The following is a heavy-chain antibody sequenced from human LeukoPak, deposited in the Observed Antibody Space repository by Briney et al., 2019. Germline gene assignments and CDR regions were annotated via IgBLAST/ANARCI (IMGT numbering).Heavy chain of an antibody. CDR2: IYPGDSDT. V-gene: IGHV5-51*01. CDR1: GYSFTDYW. D-gene: IGHD2-8*01. CDR3: ARFVTPRVLSFDY. J-gene: IGHJ4*02. Sequence: GESLKISCKGSGYSFTDYWIGWVRQMPGKGLEWMGIIYPGDSDTRYSPSFQGQVTISADKSISTAYLQWSSLKASDTAMYYCARFVTPRVLSFDYWGQGTLVTVSS.